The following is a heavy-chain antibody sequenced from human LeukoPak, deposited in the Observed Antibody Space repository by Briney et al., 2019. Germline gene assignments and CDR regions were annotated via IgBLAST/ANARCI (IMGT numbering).Heavy chain of an antibody. CDR3: ARAPDYGDYYFDY. D-gene: IGHD4-17*01. CDR1: GFTFSNYA. J-gene: IGHJ4*02. CDR2: ITSGGAP. Sequence: GGSLRLSCAASGFTFSNYAVMWVRQAPGQGLEWVSAITSGGAPRYADSVKGRFTISRDNSKNTLYLQMNSLRAEDTAVYYCARAPDYGDYYFDYWGQGTLVTVSS. V-gene: IGHV3-23*01.